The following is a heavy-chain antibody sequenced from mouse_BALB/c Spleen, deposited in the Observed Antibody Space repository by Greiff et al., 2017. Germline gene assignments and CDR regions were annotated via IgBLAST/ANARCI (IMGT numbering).Heavy chain of an antibody. V-gene: IGHV1-7*01. J-gene: IGHJ3*01. CDR2: IDPRTGYN. CDR3: ARSDYGSSYWFAY. Sequence: QVQLQQSGADLAKPGASVKMSCKASGYTFTSYWMHWVNQWPGQGLEWIGYIDPRTGYNEYNQKFKDKATLTADKSSSTAYMKLSSLTSEDSAVYDCARSDYGSSYWFAYWGQGTLVTVSA. D-gene: IGHD1-1*01. CDR1: GYTFTSYW.